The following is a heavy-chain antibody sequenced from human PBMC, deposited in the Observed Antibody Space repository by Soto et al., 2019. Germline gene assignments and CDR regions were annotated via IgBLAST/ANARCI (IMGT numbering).Heavy chain of an antibody. J-gene: IGHJ1*01. CDR2: IYYSGST. V-gene: IGHV4-31*03. CDR1: GGSISSGGYY. CDR3: ALSGKFSYGYFQH. Sequence: PSETLSLTCTVSGGSISSGGYYWSWIRQHPGKGLEWIGCIYYSGSTYYNPSLKSRVTISVDTSKNQFSLKLSSVTAADTAVYYCALSGKFSYGYFQHWGQGTLVTVSS. D-gene: IGHD3-10*01.